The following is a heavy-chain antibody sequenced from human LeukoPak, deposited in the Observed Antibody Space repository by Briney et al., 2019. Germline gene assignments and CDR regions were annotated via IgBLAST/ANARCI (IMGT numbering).Heavy chain of an antibody. J-gene: IGHJ4*02. D-gene: IGHD3-22*01. CDR2: INHSGST. Sequence: SETLSLTCAVYGGSFSGYYWSWIRQPPGKGLEWIGEINHSGSTNYNPSLKSRVTISVDTSKNQFSLKLSSVTAADTAVYYCARLPLTYYYDSSGYYIDDYWGQGTLVTVSS. V-gene: IGHV4-34*01. CDR1: GGSFSGYY. CDR3: ARLPLTYYYDSSGYYIDDY.